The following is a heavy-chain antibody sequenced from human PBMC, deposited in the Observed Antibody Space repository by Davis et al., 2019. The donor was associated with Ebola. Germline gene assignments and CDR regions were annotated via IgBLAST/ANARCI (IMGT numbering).Heavy chain of an antibody. D-gene: IGHD6-13*01. J-gene: IGHJ4*02. CDR1: GGSISSSSYY. V-gene: IGHV4-39*07. CDR3: ARLAAADEGLDY. Sequence: SETLSLTCTVSGGSISSSSYYWGWIRQPPGKGLEWIGSIYYSGSTYYNPSLKSRVTISVDTSKNQFSLKLSSVTAADTAVYYCARLAAADEGLDYWGQGTLVTVSS. CDR2: IYYSGST.